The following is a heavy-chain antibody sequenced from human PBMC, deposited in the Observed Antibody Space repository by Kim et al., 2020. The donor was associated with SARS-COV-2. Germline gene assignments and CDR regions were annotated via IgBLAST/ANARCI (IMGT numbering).Heavy chain of an antibody. J-gene: IGHJ6*02. V-gene: IGHV3-23*01. D-gene: IGHD6-13*01. CDR2: ITGSGGST. CDR3: AKMKGQQPTNSGMDV. Sequence: GGSLRLSCAASGFTFRTFAMRWVRQAPGKGLEWVSAITGSGGSTFYADSVKGRFTISRDNSKNTLYLQLKSLRAEDTALYYCAKMKGQQPTNSGMDVWGQGTTVTVSS. CDR1: GFTFRTFA.